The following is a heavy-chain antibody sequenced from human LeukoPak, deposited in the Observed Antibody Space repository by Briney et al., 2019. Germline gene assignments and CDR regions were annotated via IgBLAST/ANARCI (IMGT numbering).Heavy chain of an antibody. V-gene: IGHV4-4*07. J-gene: IGHJ6*03. CDR1: GGSISSYY. D-gene: IGHD3-3*01. CDR2: IYTRGST. Sequence: SETLSLTCTVSGGSISSYYWSWIRQPAGKGLEWIGRIYTRGSTNYNPSLKSRVTMSVDTSKNQFSLKLSSATAADTAVYYCARVKGDITIFGVVITEDYYYYMDVWGKGTTVTVSS. CDR3: ARVKGDITIFGVVITEDYYYYMDV.